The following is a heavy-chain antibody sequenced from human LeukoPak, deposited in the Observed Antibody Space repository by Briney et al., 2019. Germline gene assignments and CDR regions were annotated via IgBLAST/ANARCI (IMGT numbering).Heavy chain of an antibody. CDR3: ARVAEQQLGDAFDI. Sequence: ASVTVSCKASGYTFTSYGISWVRQAPGQGLEWMGWISAYNGNTNYAQKPQGRVTMTTDTSTSTAYMELRSLRSDDTAVYYCARVAEQQLGDAFDIWGQGTMVTVSS. J-gene: IGHJ3*02. V-gene: IGHV1-18*01. CDR1: GYTFTSYG. D-gene: IGHD6-13*01. CDR2: ISAYNGNT.